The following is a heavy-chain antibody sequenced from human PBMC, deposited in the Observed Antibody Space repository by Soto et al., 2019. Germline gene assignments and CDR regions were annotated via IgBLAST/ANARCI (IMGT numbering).Heavy chain of an antibody. V-gene: IGHV3-33*01. Sequence: QVQLVESGGGVVQPGRSLRLSCAASGFTFSSYGMHWVRQAPGKGLEWVAVIWYDGSNKYYADSVKGRFTFSRDNSKNTLYLQMNSLRAEDTAVYYCARDKDIVLMVPYYFDYWGQGTLVTVSS. CDR1: GFTFSSYG. J-gene: IGHJ4*02. CDR3: ARDKDIVLMVPYYFDY. CDR2: IWYDGSNK. D-gene: IGHD2-8*01.